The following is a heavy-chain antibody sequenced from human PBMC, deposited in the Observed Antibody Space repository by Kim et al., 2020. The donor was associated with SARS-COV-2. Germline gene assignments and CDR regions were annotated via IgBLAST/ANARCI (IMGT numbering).Heavy chain of an antibody. CDR3: ASGSIAAPMGY. V-gene: IGHV4-39*01. D-gene: IGHD6-6*01. J-gene: IGHJ4*02. CDR2: IYYSGST. CDR1: GGSISSSSYY. Sequence: SETLSLTCTVSGGSISSSSYYWGWIRQPPGKGLEWIGSIYYSGSTYYNPSLKSRVTISVDTSKNQFSLKLSSVTAADTAVYYCASGSIAAPMGYWGQGTLVTVSS.